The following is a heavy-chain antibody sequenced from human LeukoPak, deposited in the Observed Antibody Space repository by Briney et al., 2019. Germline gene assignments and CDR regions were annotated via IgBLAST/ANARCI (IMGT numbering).Heavy chain of an antibody. CDR2: INPSGDNT. J-gene: IGHJ1*01. D-gene: IGHD1-26*01. Sequence: GASVKVSCKASGYTFTNYYVHWVRQAPGQGLEWMGIINPSGDNTNYAQKFQGRVTMTRNTSISTACMELSSLRSEDTAVYYCIVGATPNFQHWGQGTLVTVSS. CDR3: IVGATPNFQH. CDR1: GYTFTNYY. V-gene: IGHV1-46*01.